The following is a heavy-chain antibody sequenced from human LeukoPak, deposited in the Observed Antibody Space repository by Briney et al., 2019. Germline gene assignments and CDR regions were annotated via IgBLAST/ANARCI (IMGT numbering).Heavy chain of an antibody. Sequence: GGSLRLSCAASGFTFSGYGIHWVRQAPGKGLEWVAFLSYDGSNKFYADSVKGRFTISRDNSENTLHLQMNSLKNEDTAVYYCARGLYKNGWYYFDYWGQGTLVTVSS. CDR2: LSYDGSNK. D-gene: IGHD6-19*01. CDR3: ARGLYKNGWYYFDY. V-gene: IGHV3-33*01. CDR1: GFTFSGYG. J-gene: IGHJ4*02.